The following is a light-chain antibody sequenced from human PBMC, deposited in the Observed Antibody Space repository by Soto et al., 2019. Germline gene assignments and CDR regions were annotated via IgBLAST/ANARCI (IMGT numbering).Light chain of an antibody. Sequence: QSGLTHPAPGSRSPGHSITISCTGTSGDLGFYKYVSWYQQHPGKAPKLLIYEVSIRPSGVSNRFSGSKSGNTASLTISGLQSEDEADYYCSSYSSSSTHYVFGTGTKVTVL. CDR1: SGDLGFYKY. CDR2: EVS. J-gene: IGLJ1*01. CDR3: SSYSSSSTHYV. V-gene: IGLV2-14*01.